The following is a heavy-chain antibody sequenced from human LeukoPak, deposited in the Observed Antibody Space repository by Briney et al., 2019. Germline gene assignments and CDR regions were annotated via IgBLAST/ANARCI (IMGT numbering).Heavy chain of an antibody. CDR2: INSDGSST. J-gene: IGHJ4*02. CDR1: GFTFSSYW. CDR3: ATRTTVTKENPKMHDC. Sequence: PGGSLTLSCAASGFTFSSYWLHWVRQAPGKGLVWVSRINSDGSSTSYADSVKGRFTISRDNAKNTLYLQMNSLRAEDTAVYYCATRTTVTKENPKMHDCWGQGTLVTVSS. V-gene: IGHV3-74*01. D-gene: IGHD4-17*01.